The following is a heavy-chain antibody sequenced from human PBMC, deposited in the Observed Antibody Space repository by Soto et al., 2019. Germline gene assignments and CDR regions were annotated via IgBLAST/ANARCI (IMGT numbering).Heavy chain of an antibody. CDR1: GGTFSSYA. V-gene: IGHV1-69*13. CDR3: ASKKLELAPFDY. D-gene: IGHD1-7*01. J-gene: IGHJ4*02. Sequence: SVKVSCKASGGTFSSYAISWVRQAPGQGLGWMGGIIPIFGTANYAQKFQGRVTITADESTSTAYMELSSLRSEDTAVYYCASKKLELAPFDYWGQGTLVTVSS. CDR2: IIPIFGTA.